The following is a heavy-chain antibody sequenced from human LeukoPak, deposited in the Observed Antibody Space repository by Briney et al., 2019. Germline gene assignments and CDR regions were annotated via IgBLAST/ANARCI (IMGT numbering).Heavy chain of an antibody. CDR1: GFTLHNYG. CDR3: ARDTGDSLIDY. Sequence: GGSLRLSCAASGFTLHNYGMHWVRQAPGKGLEWVALVWYDGSHEFYADSVKGRFAISRDNSNNKVYLQMNNLRAEDTAVYYCARDTGDSLIDYWGQGTLVTVSS. V-gene: IGHV3-33*01. J-gene: IGHJ4*02. D-gene: IGHD5-12*01. CDR2: VWYDGSHE.